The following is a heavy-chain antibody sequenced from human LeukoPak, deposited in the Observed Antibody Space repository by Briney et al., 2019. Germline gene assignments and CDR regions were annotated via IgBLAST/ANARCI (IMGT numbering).Heavy chain of an antibody. V-gene: IGHV3-49*02. CDR3: TRVDYGGAPRRNY. D-gene: IGHD4-23*01. J-gene: IGHJ4*02. CDR2: IRSKTYGGTT. Sequence: WIRQPPGKGLEWVSFIRSKTYGGTTQYAASVKGRFNISRDDSKSIAYLQMNSLKIEDTGVYYCTRVDYGGAPRRNYWGQGTLVTVSS.